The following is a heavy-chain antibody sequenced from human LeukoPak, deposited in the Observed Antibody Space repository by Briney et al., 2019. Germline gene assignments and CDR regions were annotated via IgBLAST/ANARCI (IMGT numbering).Heavy chain of an antibody. CDR2: IYYSRST. V-gene: IGHV4-30-4*01. Sequence: PSETLSLTCTVSGRPISSGDYYWSCIRRPPGNGLGWIVYIYYSRSTYYNPSLKRRVTISVDTSKTQFSLKLSSVTAADTAVYDCARYRAQYWYFDLWGRGTLVTVSS. CDR1: GRPISSGDYY. J-gene: IGHJ2*01. D-gene: IGHD2-2*01. CDR3: ARYRAQYWYFDL.